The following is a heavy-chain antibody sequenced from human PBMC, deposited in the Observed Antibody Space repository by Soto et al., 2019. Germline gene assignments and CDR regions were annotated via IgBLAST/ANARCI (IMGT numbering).Heavy chain of an antibody. CDR2: ILADYNT. D-gene: IGHD1-26*01. CDR1: GFTFSDYT. CDR3: AGRTNGYFGY. Sequence: EVQLLESGGGLVQPGGSLTLSCAASGFTFSDYTMSWVRQAPGKVLECISVILADYNTYYTDSVRGRFTISRDNSKNTLYLEMNSLRADDTAVYYCAGRTNGYFGYWGQGALVTVSS. J-gene: IGHJ4*02. V-gene: IGHV3-23*03.